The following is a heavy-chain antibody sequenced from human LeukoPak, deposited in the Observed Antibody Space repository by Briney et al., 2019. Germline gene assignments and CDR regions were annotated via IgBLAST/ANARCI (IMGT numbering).Heavy chain of an antibody. CDR2: VSHSGSA. V-gene: IGHV4-59*12. J-gene: IGHJ4*02. CDR1: GGSISSYY. CDR3: ARDKSGATTFDY. D-gene: IGHD5-12*01. Sequence: SETLSLTCTVSGGSISSYYWSWIRQPPGKGLEWIGSVSHSGSAFYNPSLKSQVTISLDTSKNEFSLKVTSVTAADTAIYYCARDKSGATTFDYWGQGTLVTVSS.